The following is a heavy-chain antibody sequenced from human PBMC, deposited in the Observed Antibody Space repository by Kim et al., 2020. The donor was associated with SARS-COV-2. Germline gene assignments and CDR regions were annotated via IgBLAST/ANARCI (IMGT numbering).Heavy chain of an antibody. Sequence: STPSLKSRVTISVDTSKNQFSLKLSSVTAADTAVYYCASRIVGATYLFDYWGQGTLVTVSS. V-gene: IGHV4-39*01. D-gene: IGHD1-26*01. J-gene: IGHJ4*02. CDR3: ASRIVGATYLFDY.